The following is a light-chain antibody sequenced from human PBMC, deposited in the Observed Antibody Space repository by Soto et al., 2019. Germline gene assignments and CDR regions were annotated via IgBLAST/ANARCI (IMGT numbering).Light chain of an antibody. CDR3: QQRSNWQGAT. CDR2: GAS. CDR1: QSVSSN. J-gene: IGKJ4*01. Sequence: EIVMTQSPATLSVSPGERATLSCRASQSVSSNLAWYQQKPGQAPRLLIYGASTRATGIPARFSGSGSGTEFTLTISSLQSEDFAVYYCQQRSNWQGATFGGGTKVEIK. V-gene: IGKV3-15*01.